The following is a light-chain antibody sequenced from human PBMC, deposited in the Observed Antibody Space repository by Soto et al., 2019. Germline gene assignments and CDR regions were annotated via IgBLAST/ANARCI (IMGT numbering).Light chain of an antibody. CDR1: QGISNF. J-gene: IGKJ3*01. V-gene: IGKV1-27*01. CDR3: QKYDSAPFT. Sequence: DIQMTQSPSSLSASVGGRVTITCRASQGISNFLAWYQQKSGQVPKLLIHAASTLQSGVPARFSGSGSGTEVTLTISSLQPEDVATYHCQKYDSAPFTFGPGTKVDLK. CDR2: AAS.